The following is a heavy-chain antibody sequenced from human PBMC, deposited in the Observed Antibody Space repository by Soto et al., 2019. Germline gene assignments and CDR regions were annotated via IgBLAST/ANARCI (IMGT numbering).Heavy chain of an antibody. V-gene: IGHV4-4*07. CDR3: ARGQRFSDWFDP. CDR2: IYSSGST. J-gene: IGHJ5*02. CDR1: GGDINSYY. D-gene: IGHD3-3*01. Sequence: SETLSLTCTVAGGDINSYYWTWIRQPAGKGLKWIGRIYSSGSTKYNPSLQSRVTMSLDTSKNQFSLRLTSVTAADTAVYYCARGQRFSDWFDPWGQGTLVTVSS.